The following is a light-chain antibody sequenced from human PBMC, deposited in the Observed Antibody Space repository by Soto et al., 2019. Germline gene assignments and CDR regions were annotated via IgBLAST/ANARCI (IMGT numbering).Light chain of an antibody. J-gene: IGKJ1*01. CDR1: QSVTGNY. CDR2: GAS. V-gene: IGKV3-20*01. CDR3: QHYYTSYTT. Sequence: EVVLTQSPGTLSLSPGERATLSCGASQSVTGNYLAWYQQKPGQAPRLLIFGASTRATGIPDSFSGSGSGTDFTLTISRLEPEDFAVYYCQHYYTSYTTFGQGTKVEIK.